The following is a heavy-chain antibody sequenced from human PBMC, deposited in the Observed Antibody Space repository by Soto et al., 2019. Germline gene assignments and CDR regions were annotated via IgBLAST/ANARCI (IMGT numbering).Heavy chain of an antibody. Sequence: SETLSLTCSVSGVSITDNYWTWIRHSPGKGLEWVGYIYYTGITNYNPSLKRRVTISLDRSKNQFSLKLDSVTAADTAVYYCARALDYDFWGGRNWFDPWGQGTLVTVS. J-gene: IGHJ5*02. CDR3: ARALDYDFWGGRNWFDP. V-gene: IGHV4-59*01. CDR2: IYYTGIT. D-gene: IGHD3-3*01. CDR1: GVSITDNY.